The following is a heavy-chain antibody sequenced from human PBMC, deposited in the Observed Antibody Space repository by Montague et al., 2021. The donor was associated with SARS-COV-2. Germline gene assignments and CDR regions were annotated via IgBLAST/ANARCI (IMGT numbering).Heavy chain of an antibody. CDR1: GGAIRSYY. V-gene: IGHV4-59*01. CDR3: AREDRWDWFEP. Sequence: SETLSLTCTVSGGAIRSYYWSWIRQSPGKGLGCIGYIYYSGGTNYNPSLKSRVTFSIDTSKNQFSLKLISVTAADTAVYFCAREDRWDWFEPWGQGVMVTVSS. CDR2: IYYSGGT. J-gene: IGHJ5*02. D-gene: IGHD5-24*01.